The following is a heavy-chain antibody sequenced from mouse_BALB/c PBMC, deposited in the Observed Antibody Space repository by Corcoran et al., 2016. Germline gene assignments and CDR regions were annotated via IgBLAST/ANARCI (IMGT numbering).Heavy chain of an antibody. Sequence: QIKLVQSGPELKKPGETVKISCKASGYTFTNYGMNWVKQAPGKSLKGMGWINTYTGESTYDYDFKGRFAFSLETSASTAYLQINNLKNEDTATYFCARFYYGSSYWYFDVWGAATTVIVSS. CDR2: INTYTGES. D-gene: IGHD1-1*01. J-gene: IGHJ1*01. CDR1: GYTFTNYG. CDR3: ARFYYGSSYWYFDV. V-gene: IGHV9-3-1*01.